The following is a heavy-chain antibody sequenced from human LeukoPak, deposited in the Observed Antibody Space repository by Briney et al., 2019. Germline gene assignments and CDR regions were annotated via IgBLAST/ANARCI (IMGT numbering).Heavy chain of an antibody. CDR1: GFSLSTSGVG. D-gene: IGHD1-1*01. V-gene: IGHV2-5*01. J-gene: IGHJ3*02. CDR2: IYWNDDK. Sequence: SGPTLVKPTQTLTLTCAFSGFSLSTSGVGVGWIRQPPGKALEWLALIYWNDDKRYSPSLKSRLTITKDTSKNQVVLTMTNMDPVDTATYYCAHSSTGRSRQYAFDIWGQGTMVTVSS. CDR3: AHSSTGRSRQYAFDI.